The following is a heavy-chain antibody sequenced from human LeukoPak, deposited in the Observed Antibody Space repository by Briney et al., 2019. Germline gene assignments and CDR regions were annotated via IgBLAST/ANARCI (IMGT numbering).Heavy chain of an antibody. CDR3: ARDYGRSRDYGMDV. J-gene: IGHJ6*02. Sequence: GGSLRLSCAATGFTLSNYWMHWVRQAPGKGLVWVSRINADGSSASYADSVKGRFTISRDNAKNTLYLQMNSLRAEDTAMYYCARDYGRSRDYGMDVWGQGTTVTVSS. CDR1: GFTLSNYW. V-gene: IGHV3-74*01. CDR2: INADGSSA. D-gene: IGHD3-10*01.